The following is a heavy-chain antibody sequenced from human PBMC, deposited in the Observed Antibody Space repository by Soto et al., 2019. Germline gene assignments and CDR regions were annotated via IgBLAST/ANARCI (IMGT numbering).Heavy chain of an antibody. CDR3: ARGGVVRYGSGSYYDPYYYYGMDV. V-gene: IGHV4-34*01. Sequence: ASETLSLTCAVYGGSFSGYYWSWIRQPPGKGLEWIGEINHSGSTNYNPSLKSRVTISVDTSKNQFSLKLSPVTAADTAVYYCARGGVVRYGSGSYYDPYYYYGMDVWGQGTTVTVSS. CDR2: INHSGST. J-gene: IGHJ6*02. D-gene: IGHD3-10*01. CDR1: GGSFSGYY.